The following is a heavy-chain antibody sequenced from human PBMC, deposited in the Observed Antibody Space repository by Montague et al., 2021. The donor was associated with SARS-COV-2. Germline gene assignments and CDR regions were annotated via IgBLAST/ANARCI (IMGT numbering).Heavy chain of an antibody. CDR1: GFTLSSYS. D-gene: IGHD3-10*01. CDR2: ISSSSSYI. CDR3: ARDRGYYYGSGSWLFDY. Sequence: SLRLSCAASGFTLSSYSMNWVRQAPGKGLEWVSSISSSSSYIYYADSVKGRFTISRDNAKNSLYLQMNSLRAEDTAVYYCARDRGYYYGSGSWLFDYWGQGTLVTVSS. J-gene: IGHJ4*02. V-gene: IGHV3-21*01.